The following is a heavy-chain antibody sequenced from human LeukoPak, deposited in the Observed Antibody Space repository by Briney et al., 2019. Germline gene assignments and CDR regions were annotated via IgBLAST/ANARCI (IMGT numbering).Heavy chain of an antibody. D-gene: IGHD2-15*01. CDR1: GFTFSHFW. CDR2: IKKTGSET. Sequence: GGSLRLSCAASGFTFSHFWMSWVRQAPGKGLEWEAYIKKTGSETYYVDSVKGRFTITRDNTRNSLFLQMYSLRAEDTAVYFCAREDGYCSGGNCYSYFDSWGQGTLVTVSS. V-gene: IGHV3-7*01. J-gene: IGHJ4*02. CDR3: AREDGYCSGGNCYSYFDS.